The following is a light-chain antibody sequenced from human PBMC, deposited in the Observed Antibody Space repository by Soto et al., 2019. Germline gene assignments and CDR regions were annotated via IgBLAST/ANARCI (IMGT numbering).Light chain of an antibody. J-gene: IGLJ7*01. CDR1: SSNIGAGYG. CDR3: QSYDSRLRSV. Sequence: QSVLTQPPSVSGAPGQRVTISCTGSSSNIGAGYGVHWYQQLPGTAPKLLIYGNTNRPSGVPDRFSGSKSATSASLAITGLQAEDEADYYCQSYDSRLRSVFGGGTQLTVL. V-gene: IGLV1-40*01. CDR2: GNT.